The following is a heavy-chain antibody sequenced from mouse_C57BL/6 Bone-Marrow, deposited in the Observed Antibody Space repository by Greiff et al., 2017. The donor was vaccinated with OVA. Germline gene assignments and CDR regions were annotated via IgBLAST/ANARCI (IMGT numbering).Heavy chain of an antibody. J-gene: IGHJ3*01. CDR1: GFTFSDYY. CDR3: ARDDYGLLGY. CDR2: INYDGSST. D-gene: IGHD2-4*01. Sequence: DVPLVESEGGLVQPGSSMKLSCTASGFTFSDYYMAWVRQVPEKGLEWVANINYDGSSTYYLDSLKSRFIISRDNAKNILYLQMSRLKSEDTATYYCARDDYGLLGYGGQGTLVTVSA. V-gene: IGHV5-16*01.